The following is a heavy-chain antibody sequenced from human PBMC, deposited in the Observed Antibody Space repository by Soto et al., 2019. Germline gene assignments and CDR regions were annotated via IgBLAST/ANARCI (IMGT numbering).Heavy chain of an antibody. CDR1: GGSISSYY. CDR2: IYYSGST. V-gene: IGHV4-59*05. Sequence: SETLSLTCTVSGGSISSYYWSWIRQPPGKGLEWIGSIYYSGSTYYNPSLKSRVTISVDTSKNQFSLKLSSVAAADTAVYYCASPKIAFYNWFDPWGQGTLVTVSS. D-gene: IGHD3-3*02. J-gene: IGHJ5*02. CDR3: ASPKIAFYNWFDP.